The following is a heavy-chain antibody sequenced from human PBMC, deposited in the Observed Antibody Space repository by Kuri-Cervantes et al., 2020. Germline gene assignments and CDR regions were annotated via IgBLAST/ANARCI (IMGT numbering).Heavy chain of an antibody. J-gene: IGHJ6*02. D-gene: IGHD5-18*01. CDR2: ISWNSGSI. CDR1: GFTFDDYA. V-gene: IGHV3-9*01. Sequence: GGFLRLSCAASGFTFDDYAMHWVRQAPGKGLEWVSGISWNSGSIGYADSVKGRFTISRDNAKNSLYLQMNSLRAEDTALYYCAKERLGGYSYGFGYYYYGMDVWGQGTTVTVSS. CDR3: AKERLGGYSYGFGYYYYGMDV.